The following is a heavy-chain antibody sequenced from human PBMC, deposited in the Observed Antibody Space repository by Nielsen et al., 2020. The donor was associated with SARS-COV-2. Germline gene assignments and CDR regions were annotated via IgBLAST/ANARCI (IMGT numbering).Heavy chain of an antibody. V-gene: IGHV3-48*03. CDR2: ISSSGSTI. J-gene: IGHJ4*02. CDR1: GFTFSSYE. Sequence: GGSLRLSCAASGFTFSSYEMNWVRQAPGKGLEWVSYISSSGSTIYYADSVKGRFTISRDNAKNSLYLQMNSLRAEDTALYYCANGPPPYCSSTSCYGVTYFDYWGQGTLVTVSS. CDR3: ANGPPPYCSSTSCYGVTYFDY. D-gene: IGHD2-2*01.